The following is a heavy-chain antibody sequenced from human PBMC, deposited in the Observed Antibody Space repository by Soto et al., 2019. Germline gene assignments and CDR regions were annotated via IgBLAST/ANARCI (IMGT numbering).Heavy chain of an antibody. CDR2: ISYDGSNK. Sequence: GGSLRLSCAASGFTFSSYGMHWVRQAPGKGLEWVAVISYDGSNKYYADSVKGRFTISRDNSKNTLYLQMNSLRAEDTAVYYCAKEGGIAARTFRPRYYYYYYMDVWGKETTVTVSS. CDR3: AKEGGIAARTFRPRYYYYYYMDV. V-gene: IGHV3-30*18. CDR1: GFTFSSYG. D-gene: IGHD6-6*01. J-gene: IGHJ6*03.